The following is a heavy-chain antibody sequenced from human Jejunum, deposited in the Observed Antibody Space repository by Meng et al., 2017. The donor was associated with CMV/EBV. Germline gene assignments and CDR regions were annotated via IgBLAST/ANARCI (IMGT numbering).Heavy chain of an antibody. D-gene: IGHD3-16*01. V-gene: IGHV1-18*01. CDR1: GYTFITDG. J-gene: IGHJ4*02. Sequence: SGYTFITDGISWVRQAPGQGLEWMGWISGYEGNTNYAQKFQGKVTMTTDTSTSTAYMELRSLRSDDTAVYYCARVPLIESVMQAFHYWGQGTLVTVSS. CDR2: ISGYEGNT. CDR3: ARVPLIESVMQAFHY.